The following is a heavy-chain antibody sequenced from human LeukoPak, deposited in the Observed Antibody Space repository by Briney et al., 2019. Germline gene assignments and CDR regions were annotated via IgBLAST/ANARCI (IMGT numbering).Heavy chain of an antibody. Sequence: SGTLSLTCAVSGYSISSGYYWGWIRQPPGKGLEWIGSIYHSGSTYYNPSLKSRVTISVDTSKNQFSLKLSSVTAADTAVYYCARDSAGVDFWSEPRNWFDPWGQGTLVTVSS. CDR1: GYSISSGYY. CDR2: IYHSGST. V-gene: IGHV4-38-2*02. CDR3: ARDSAGVDFWSEPRNWFDP. J-gene: IGHJ5*02. D-gene: IGHD3-3*01.